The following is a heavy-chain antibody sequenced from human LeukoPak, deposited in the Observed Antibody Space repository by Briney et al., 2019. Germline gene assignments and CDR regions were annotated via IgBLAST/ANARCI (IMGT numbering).Heavy chain of an antibody. J-gene: IGHJ4*02. V-gene: IGHV1-2*02. CDR3: ARAASSRAMSENDY. CDR1: GYTFTGYY. CDR2: INPNSGGT. Sequence: GASVKVSCKASGYTFTGYYMHWVRQAPGQGLERMGWINPNSGGTNYAQKFQGRVTMTRDTSISTAYMELSRLRSDDTAVYYCARAASSRAMSENDYWGQGTLVTVSS.